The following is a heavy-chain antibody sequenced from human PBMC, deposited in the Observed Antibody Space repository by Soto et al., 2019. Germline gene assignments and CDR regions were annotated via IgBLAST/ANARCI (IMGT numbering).Heavy chain of an antibody. CDR1: GFTVSSNY. Sequence: EVQLVESGGGLIQPGGSLRLSCAASGFTVSSNYMSWVRQAPGKGLEWVSVIYSGGSTYYADSVKGRFTISRDNSKNTLYLQMNSMRAEATAVYYCARELYCSSTSCYGMDVWGQGTTVTVSS. J-gene: IGHJ6*02. D-gene: IGHD2-2*01. CDR3: ARELYCSSTSCYGMDV. CDR2: IYSGGST. V-gene: IGHV3-53*01.